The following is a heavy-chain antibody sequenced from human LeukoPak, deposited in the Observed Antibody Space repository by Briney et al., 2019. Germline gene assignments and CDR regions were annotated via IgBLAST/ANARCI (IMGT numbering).Heavy chain of an antibody. CDR2: INPDSGIT. V-gene: IGHV1-2*02. J-gene: IGHJ4*02. Sequence: GASVKVSCKASGYTFIGYYIQWVRQAPGQGPEWMGWINPDSGITNYAQKSQGRVTMTRDTSINTAYMEVSRLRSDDTAVYYCARDPSGDSSGYPFDHWGQGTLVTVSS. CDR3: ARDPSGDSSGYPFDH. CDR1: GYTFIGYY. D-gene: IGHD3-22*01.